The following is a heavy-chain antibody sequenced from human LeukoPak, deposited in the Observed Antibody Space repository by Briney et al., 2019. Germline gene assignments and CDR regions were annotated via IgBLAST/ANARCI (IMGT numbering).Heavy chain of an antibody. CDR1: GGSFSGYY. CDR3: ARDDTGYSSGWSKDFDY. CDR2: INHSGST. D-gene: IGHD6-19*01. V-gene: IGHV4-34*01. J-gene: IGHJ4*02. Sequence: PSETLSLTCDVYGGSFSGYYWSWIRQPPEKGLEWIGEINHSGSTNYNPSLKSRVTISVDTSKNQFSLKLSSVTAADTAVYYCARDDTGYSSGWSKDFDYWGQGTLVTVSS.